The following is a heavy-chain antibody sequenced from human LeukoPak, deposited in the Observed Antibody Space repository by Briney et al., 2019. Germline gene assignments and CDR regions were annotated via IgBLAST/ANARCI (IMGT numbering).Heavy chain of an antibody. CDR3: AKVRVVFNWNYAYYFDS. D-gene: IGHD1-7*01. CDR1: GFTFSSYG. V-gene: IGHV3-30*18. CDR2: ISYDGSDK. J-gene: IGHJ4*02. Sequence: GGSLRLSCAASGFTFSSYGMHWVRQAPGKGLEWVAVISYDGSDKYYADSVKGRFTISRDNSKNTLYLQMNSLRAEDTAVYYCAKVRVVFNWNYAYYFDSWGPGTLVTVSS.